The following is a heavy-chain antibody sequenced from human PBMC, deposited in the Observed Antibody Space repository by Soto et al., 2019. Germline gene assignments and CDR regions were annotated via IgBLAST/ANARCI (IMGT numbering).Heavy chain of an antibody. CDR1: GFTFSSNA. CDR2: ISGSGGST. J-gene: IGHJ6*02. Sequence: EVQLLESGGGLVQPGGSLRLSCAASGFTFSSNAMSWVRQAPGKGLEWVSAISGSGGSTYYADSVKGRFTISRDKSKNALYLQMKSLRAEDTAVYYCANLARITIVGVVHIAGMDVWGQGTTVTVSS. D-gene: IGHD3-3*01. CDR3: ANLARITIVGVVHIAGMDV. V-gene: IGHV3-23*01.